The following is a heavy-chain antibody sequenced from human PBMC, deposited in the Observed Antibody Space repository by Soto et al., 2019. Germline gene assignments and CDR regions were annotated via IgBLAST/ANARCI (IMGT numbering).Heavy chain of an antibody. Sequence: ESGGGVVQPGRSLRLSCAASGFTFSSYGMHWVRQAPGKGLEWVAVISYDGSNKYYADSVKGRFTISRDNSKNTLYLQMNSLRAEDTAVYYCAKDWDYGSGSYYPFDYWGQGTLVTVSS. CDR1: GFTFSSYG. CDR2: ISYDGSNK. D-gene: IGHD3-10*01. J-gene: IGHJ4*02. CDR3: AKDWDYGSGSYYPFDY. V-gene: IGHV3-30*18.